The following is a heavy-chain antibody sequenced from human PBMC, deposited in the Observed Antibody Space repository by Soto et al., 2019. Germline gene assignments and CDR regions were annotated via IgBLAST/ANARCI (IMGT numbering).Heavy chain of an antibody. D-gene: IGHD1-26*01. CDR1: GCSISSGGYY. V-gene: IGHV4-31*03. J-gene: IGHJ4*02. CDR3: ASLKCELLPMYDY. CDR2: IYYSGST. Sequence: QVQLQESGPGLVKPSQTLSLTCTVSGCSISSGGYYWSWLRQHPGKCLEWIGYIYYSGSTYYNPSLKSRVTISVDPSKNQFYLKLRSVTAADTAGYYCASLKCELLPMYDYWGQGPLVTVSS.